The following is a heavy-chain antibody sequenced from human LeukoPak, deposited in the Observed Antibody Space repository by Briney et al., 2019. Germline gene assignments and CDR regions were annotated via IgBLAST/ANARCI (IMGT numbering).Heavy chain of an antibody. V-gene: IGHV4-38-2*02. CDR1: GYSISSGYY. CDR2: IYHSGST. D-gene: IGHD3-10*01. Sequence: SETLSLTCTVSGYSISSGYYWGWIRQPPGKGLEWIGSIYHSGSTYYNPSLKSRVTISVDTSKNQFSLKLSSVTAADTAVYYCARVYGSGSPLDYWGQGTLVTVSS. J-gene: IGHJ4*02. CDR3: ARVYGSGSPLDY.